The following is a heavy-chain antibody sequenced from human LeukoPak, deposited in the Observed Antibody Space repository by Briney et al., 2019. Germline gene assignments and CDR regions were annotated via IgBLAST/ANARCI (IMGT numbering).Heavy chain of an antibody. V-gene: IGHV4-39*07. CDR1: GGSISSSSYY. Sequence: SSETLSLTCTVSGGSISSSSYYWGWIRQPPGKGLEWIGSIYYSGSTYYNPSLKSRVTISVDTSKNQFSLNLTSVTAADTAVYYRAREYNSSRYFDSWGQGTLVTVSS. D-gene: IGHD6-13*01. CDR3: AREYNSSRYFDS. J-gene: IGHJ4*02. CDR2: IYYSGST.